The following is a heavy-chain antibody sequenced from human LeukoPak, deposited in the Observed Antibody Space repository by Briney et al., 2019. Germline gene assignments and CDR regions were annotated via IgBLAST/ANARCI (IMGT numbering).Heavy chain of an antibody. CDR2: IKQDGSEK. J-gene: IGHJ4*02. CDR1: GFTFSSYW. CDR3: ARGPVAGTLWDDY. V-gene: IGHV3-7*04. Sequence: GGSLRLSCAASGFTFSSYWMSWVRQAPGKGLEWVANIKQDGSEKYYVDSVKGRFTISRDNAKNSLYLQMNSLRAEDTAVYYCARGPVAGTLWDDYWGQGTLVTVSS. D-gene: IGHD6-19*01.